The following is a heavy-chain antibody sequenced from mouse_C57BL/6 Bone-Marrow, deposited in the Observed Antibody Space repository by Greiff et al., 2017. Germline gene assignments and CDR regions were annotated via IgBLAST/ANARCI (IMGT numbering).Heavy chain of an antibody. CDR2: INPSSGYT. D-gene: IGHD2-1*01. CDR3: ARTTMAPFDY. V-gene: IGHV1-4*01. CDR1: GYTFTSYT. Sequence: QVQLQQSGAELARPGASVKMSCKASGYTFTSYTMHWVKQRPGQGLEWIGYINPSSGYTKYNQKFKDKATLTVDKSSFPAYMQLSSLTSEDSAVYYCARTTMAPFDYWGQGTTLTVSS. J-gene: IGHJ2*01.